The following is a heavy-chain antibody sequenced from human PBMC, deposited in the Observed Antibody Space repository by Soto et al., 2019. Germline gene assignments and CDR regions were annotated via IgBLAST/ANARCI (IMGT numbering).Heavy chain of an antibody. CDR3: AKDGRYFGWFRVDP. D-gene: IGHD3-9*01. Sequence: GGSLRLSCAASGFTFSSYAMSWVRQAPGKGLEWVSAISGSGGSTYYADSVKGRFTISRDNSKNTLYLQMNSLRAEDTAVYYCAKDGRYFGWFRVDPWGQGTLVTVSS. J-gene: IGHJ5*02. CDR2: ISGSGGST. V-gene: IGHV3-23*01. CDR1: GFTFSSYA.